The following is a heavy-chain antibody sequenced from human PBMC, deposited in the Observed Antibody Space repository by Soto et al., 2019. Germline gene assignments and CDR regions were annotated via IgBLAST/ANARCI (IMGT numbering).Heavy chain of an antibody. CDR3: AGRYCTNGVCYTNYYYYIDV. CDR2: ITTSGGNT. CDR1: GVTFSTYA. V-gene: IGHV3-23*01. Sequence: GGSLRLCCAASGVTFSTYAMGWVRQAPGKGLEWVSTITTSGGNTYYADSVQGRFTISRDNSKNTLYLQMNSLRAEDTAVYYCAGRYCTNGVCYTNYYYYIDVWGKGTTVTVSS. J-gene: IGHJ6*03. D-gene: IGHD2-8*01.